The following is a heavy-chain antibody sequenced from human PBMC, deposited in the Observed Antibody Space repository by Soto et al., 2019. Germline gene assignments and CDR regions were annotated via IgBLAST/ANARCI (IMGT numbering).Heavy chain of an antibody. CDR2: ISDDGSNK. J-gene: IGHJ6*02. V-gene: IGHV3-30*18. CDR3: TKRRNVLRFLEWSSGMEV. Sequence: PGGSLRLSCAASGFTFSNYGMHWVRQAPGKGLEWVAFISDDGSNKYYADSMKGRFTMSRDNSKSTLYLQMNSLRGEDTAVYYCTKRRNVLRFLEWSSGMEVWGQGTTVTVSS. CDR1: GFTFSNYG. D-gene: IGHD3-3*01.